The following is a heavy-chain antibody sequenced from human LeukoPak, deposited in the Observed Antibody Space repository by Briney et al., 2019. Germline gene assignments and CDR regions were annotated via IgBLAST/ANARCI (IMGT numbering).Heavy chain of an antibody. J-gene: IGHJ4*02. D-gene: IGHD3-3*01. CDR1: GGSLSSGDYY. CDR2: IYYSGST. CDR3: ARSLYYTVGFTSAPDY. Sequence: SQTLSLTCTVSGGSLSSGDYYWSWIRQPPGKGLEWIGYIYYSGSTYYNPSLKSRVTISIDTSKNQFSLKLSSVTAADTAVYYCARSLYYTVGFTSAPDYWGQGTLVTVSS. V-gene: IGHV4-30-4*01.